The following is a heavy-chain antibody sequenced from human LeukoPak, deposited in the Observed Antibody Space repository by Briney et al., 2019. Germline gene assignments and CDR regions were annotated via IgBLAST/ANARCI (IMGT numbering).Heavy chain of an antibody. CDR2: ISAYNGNT. D-gene: IGHD3-22*01. J-gene: IGHJ6*02. Sequence: ASVKVSCKASGYTFTSYGISWVRQAPGQGLEWMGWISAYNGNTNYAQKLQGSVTMTTDTSTSTAYMELRSLRSDDTAVYYCARDLWYYYDSSGYPIPYYYYGMDVWGQGTTVTVSS. CDR1: GYTFTSYG. V-gene: IGHV1-18*01. CDR3: ARDLWYYYDSSGYPIPYYYYGMDV.